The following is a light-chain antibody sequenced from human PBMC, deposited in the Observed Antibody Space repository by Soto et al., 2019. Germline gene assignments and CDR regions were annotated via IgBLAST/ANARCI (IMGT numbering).Light chain of an antibody. CDR1: QSVSSY. CDR2: DAS. V-gene: IGKV3-11*01. J-gene: IGKJ1*01. Sequence: IVLTQSPATLSFSPGERATLSCRASQSVSSYLAWYKQKPGQAPRLLIYDASNRATGIPARFSGSGPGTDFTLTISRLEPEDFEVYYCQQYGSSPRTFGQGTKVDIK. CDR3: QQYGSSPRT.